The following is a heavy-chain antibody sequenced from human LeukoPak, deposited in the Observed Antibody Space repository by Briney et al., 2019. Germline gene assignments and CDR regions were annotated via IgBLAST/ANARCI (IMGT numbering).Heavy chain of an antibody. CDR2: ISSSGRYI. CDR3: AELGITMIGGV. Sequence: GGSLRLSCAASGFTLSSYTMNWVRQAPGKGLEWVSYISSSGRYIYYADSVKGRFTISRDNAKNSLYLQMNSLRAEDTAVYYCAELGITMIGGVWGKGTTVTISS. D-gene: IGHD3-10*02. J-gene: IGHJ6*04. V-gene: IGHV3-21*01. CDR1: GFTLSSYT.